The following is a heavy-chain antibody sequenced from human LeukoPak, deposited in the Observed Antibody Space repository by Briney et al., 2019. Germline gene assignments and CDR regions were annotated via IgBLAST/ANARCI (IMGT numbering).Heavy chain of an antibody. CDR3: ARDSGYSYAFDY. Sequence: PGGSLRLSCAASGFTFSSYWMSWVRQAPGKGLEWVANIKQDGSEKYYLDSVKGRFTISRAKAKSSLYLQMKSLRAEDTAVYYCARDSGYSYAFDYWGQGTLVTVSS. V-gene: IGHV3-7*01. CDR2: IKQDGSEK. CDR1: GFTFSSYW. J-gene: IGHJ4*02. D-gene: IGHD5-18*01.